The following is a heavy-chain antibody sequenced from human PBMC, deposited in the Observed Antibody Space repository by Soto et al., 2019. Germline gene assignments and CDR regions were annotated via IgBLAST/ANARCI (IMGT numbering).Heavy chain of an antibody. CDR3: ATSLRYFDY. CDR2: ISGTASRT. CDR1: GFTPTTTP. D-gene: IGHD3-9*01. V-gene: IGHV3-23*01. J-gene: IGHJ4*02. Sequence: GGSLRLSCAGSGFTPTTTPLSWVRQAPGKGLEWLTSISGTASRTYYVDSVKGRFFISRDNSKNTVTLQMNNLTVDDTAVYYYATSLRYFDYWGQGTRVTVSS.